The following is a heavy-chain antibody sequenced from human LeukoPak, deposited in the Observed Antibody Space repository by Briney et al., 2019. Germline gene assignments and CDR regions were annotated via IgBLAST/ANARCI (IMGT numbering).Heavy chain of an antibody. D-gene: IGHD2-15*01. J-gene: IGHJ4*02. V-gene: IGHV6-1*01. Sequence: SQTLSLTCAISGDSVSSNSAAWNWIKQSPSRGLEWLGRTYYRSKWYNDYAVSVKSRITINPDTSKNQFSLQLNSVTPEDTAVYYCARDHCSGGSCYWRFDYWGQGTLVTVSS. CDR2: TYYRSKWYN. CDR3: ARDHCSGGSCYWRFDY. CDR1: GDSVSSNSAA.